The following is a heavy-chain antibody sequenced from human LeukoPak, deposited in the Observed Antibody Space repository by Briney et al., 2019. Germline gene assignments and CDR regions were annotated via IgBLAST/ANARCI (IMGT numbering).Heavy chain of an antibody. Sequence: SVKVSCKASGFTFTSSAMQWVRQARGQRLEWIGWIVVGSGNTNYAQKFQERVTITRDMSTSTAYMELSSLRSEDTAVYYCAAAPLGYCSGGSCYPGAFDIWGQGTMVTVSS. CDR2: IVVGSGNT. CDR3: AAAPLGYCSGGSCYPGAFDI. J-gene: IGHJ3*02. CDR1: GFTFTSSA. V-gene: IGHV1-58*02. D-gene: IGHD2-15*01.